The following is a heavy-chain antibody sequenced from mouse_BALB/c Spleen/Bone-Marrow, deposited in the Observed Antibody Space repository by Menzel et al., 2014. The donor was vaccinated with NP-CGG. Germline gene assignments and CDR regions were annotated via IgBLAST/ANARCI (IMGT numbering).Heavy chain of an antibody. CDR1: GFTFSSYA. V-gene: IGHV5-9-3*01. CDR3: AXHDGYYAMDY. CDR2: ISSGGSYT. D-gene: IGHD2-3*01. Sequence: DVQLVESGGGLVKPGGSLKLSCAASGFTFSSYAMSWVRQTPEKRLEWVATISSGGSYTYYPDSVKGRFTISRDNAKNTLYLQMSSLRSEDTAMYYCAXHDGYYAMDYWGQGTSVTVSS. J-gene: IGHJ4*01.